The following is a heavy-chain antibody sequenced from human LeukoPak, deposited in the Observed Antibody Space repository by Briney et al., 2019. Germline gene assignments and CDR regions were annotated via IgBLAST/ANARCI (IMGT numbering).Heavy chain of an antibody. CDR3: ARIRYYYDSSGYFPRQYYFDY. CDR2: IYYGGST. J-gene: IGHJ4*02. Sequence: SETLSLTCTVSGGSVSSGSYYWSWIRQPPGKGLEWIGYIYYGGSTNYNPSLKSRVTISVDTSKNQFSLKLSSVTAADTAVYYCARIRYYYDSSGYFPRQYYFDYWGQGTLVTVSS. D-gene: IGHD3-22*01. V-gene: IGHV4-61*01. CDR1: GGSVSSGSYY.